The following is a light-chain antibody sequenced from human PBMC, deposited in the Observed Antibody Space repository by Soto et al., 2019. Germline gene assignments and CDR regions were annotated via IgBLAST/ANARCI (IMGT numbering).Light chain of an antibody. V-gene: IGKV1-39*01. Sequence: DIQMTQSPSSLSASVGDRVTITCRASQNISSYLNWYQQKPGKAPKLLIYAASSLQSGVPSRFSGSGSGTDFTLTISSLQPEDFATYYCQQSYSTLTWTFGQGTKVEIK. CDR3: QQSYSTLTWT. CDR1: QNISSY. CDR2: AAS. J-gene: IGKJ1*01.